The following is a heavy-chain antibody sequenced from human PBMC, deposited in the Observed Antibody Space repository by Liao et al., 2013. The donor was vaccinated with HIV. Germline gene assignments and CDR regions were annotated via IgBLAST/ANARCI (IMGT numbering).Heavy chain of an antibody. V-gene: IGHV4-61*02. Sequence: QVQLQESGPGLVKPSQTLSLTCTVSGGSISSGSYYWTWIRQPAGKGLEWIGRIYTGGNTNYNPSLKSRVTLSLDTSNNQFSLRLTSVTAADTAVYFCARQGGPVVLVSAAFDCWGQGTLVTVSS. J-gene: IGHJ4*02. CDR1: GGSISSGSYY. D-gene: IGHD2-2*01. CDR2: IYTGGNT. CDR3: ARQGGPVVLVSAAFDC.